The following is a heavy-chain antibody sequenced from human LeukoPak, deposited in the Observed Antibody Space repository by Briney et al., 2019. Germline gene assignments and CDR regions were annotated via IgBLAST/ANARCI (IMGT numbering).Heavy chain of an antibody. CDR2: IWSDGTTK. J-gene: IGHJ4*02. D-gene: IGHD6-19*01. V-gene: IGHV3-33*01. CDR1: GFFFSRHA. Sequence: GGSLRLSRVSTGFFFSRHAMHWVRQAPGKGLEWVAVIWSDGTTKYYADSVKGRFTISSDNSKKTLYLHMNILRAEDAAVYYGDRKTAVAGITGRQSFSFWRQRTLVTVSS. CDR3: DRKTAVAGITGRQSFSF.